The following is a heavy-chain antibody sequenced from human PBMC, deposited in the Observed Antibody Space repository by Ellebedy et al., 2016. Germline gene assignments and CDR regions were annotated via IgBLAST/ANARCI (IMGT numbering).Heavy chain of an antibody. CDR2: INADSRAM. J-gene: IGHJ4*02. CDR3: AKDGEDYGGNSAFDY. D-gene: IGHD4-23*01. V-gene: IGHV3-48*01. Sequence: GGSLRLSXAASGFTFSNHAMNWVRQAPGKGLEWVSYINADSRAMYYAESVKGRFTISRDNSKNTLYLEMNALRVEDTAVYYCAKDGEDYGGNSAFDYWGQGTLVTVSS. CDR1: GFTFSNHA.